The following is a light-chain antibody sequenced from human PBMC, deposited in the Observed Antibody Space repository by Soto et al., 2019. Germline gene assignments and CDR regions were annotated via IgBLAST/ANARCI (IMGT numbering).Light chain of an antibody. V-gene: IGKV3-20*01. J-gene: IGKJ1*01. CDR2: GAS. Sequence: EIVLTQSPGTLSLSPGKRATLSCRARQSISSSYLAWYQQRPGQAPRLLIYGASSRATGILDRLSGSGSGREFTLTISRMEPEDFAVYYCQQYGSSSWTFGQGTKVDI. CDR1: QSISSSY. CDR3: QQYGSSSWT.